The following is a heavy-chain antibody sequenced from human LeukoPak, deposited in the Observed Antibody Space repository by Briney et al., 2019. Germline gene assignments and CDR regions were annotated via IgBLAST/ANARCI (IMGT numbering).Heavy chain of an antibody. Sequence: GGSLRLSCAASGFTFSSYAMHWVRQAPGKGLEWVAVISYDGSNKYYADSVKGRFTISRDNSKNTLYLRMNSLRAEDTAVYYCARASVAGDYFDYWGQGTLVTVSS. CDR2: ISYDGSNK. J-gene: IGHJ4*02. CDR1: GFTFSSYA. D-gene: IGHD6-19*01. CDR3: ARASVAGDYFDY. V-gene: IGHV3-30*04.